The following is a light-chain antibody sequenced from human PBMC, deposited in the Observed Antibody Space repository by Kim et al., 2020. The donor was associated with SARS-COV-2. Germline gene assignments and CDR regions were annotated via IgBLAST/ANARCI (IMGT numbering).Light chain of an antibody. CDR2: DVS. Sequence: LTQPASVSGSPGQSITISCTGTSSDVGGYNYVSWYQQHPDKAPKIIIYDVSKRPSGVSNRFSGSKSGNTASLTISGLQAEDEADYYCSSYTSSSTWVFGGGTKVTVL. CDR3: SSYTSSSTWV. J-gene: IGLJ3*02. CDR1: SSDVGGYNY. V-gene: IGLV2-14*03.